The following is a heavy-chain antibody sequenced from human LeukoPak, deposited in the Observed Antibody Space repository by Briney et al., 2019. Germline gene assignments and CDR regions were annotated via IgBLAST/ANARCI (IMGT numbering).Heavy chain of an antibody. CDR2: INHSGST. CDR1: GGSFSGYY. Sequence: SETLSLTCAVYGGSFSGYYWSWIRQPPGKGLEWIGEINHSGSTNYNPSLKSRVTISVDTSKNQFSLKLSYVTAADTAVYYCAREQWLVGGTFDYWGQGTLVTVSS. J-gene: IGHJ4*02. CDR3: AREQWLVGGTFDY. V-gene: IGHV4-34*01. D-gene: IGHD6-19*01.